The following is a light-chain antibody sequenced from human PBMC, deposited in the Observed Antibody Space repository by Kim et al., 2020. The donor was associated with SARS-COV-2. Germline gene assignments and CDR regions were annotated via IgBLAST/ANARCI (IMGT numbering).Light chain of an antibody. CDR3: QQFNDWPPYT. CDR1: QSISSD. J-gene: IGKJ2*01. Sequence: VSPGERATLSCRASQSISSDLAWYQQKPGQAPRLLLYGASTRATGIPARFSGSGSGTEFTLTITSLQSEDVAVYYCQQFNDWPPYTFGQGTKLEI. V-gene: IGKV3-15*01. CDR2: GAS.